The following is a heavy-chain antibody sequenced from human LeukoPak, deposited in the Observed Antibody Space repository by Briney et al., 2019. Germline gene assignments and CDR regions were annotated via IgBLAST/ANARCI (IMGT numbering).Heavy chain of an antibody. V-gene: IGHV3-23*01. CDR1: GFTFSSYA. J-gene: IGHJ4*02. CDR3: ANRVAGYYFDY. Sequence: GSLRLSCAASGFTFSSYAMSWVRQAPGKGLEWVSAISGSGGSTYYADSVKGRFAISRDNSKNTLYLQMNSLRAEDTAVYYCANRVAGYYFDYWGQGTLVTVSS. D-gene: IGHD6-19*01. CDR2: ISGSGGST.